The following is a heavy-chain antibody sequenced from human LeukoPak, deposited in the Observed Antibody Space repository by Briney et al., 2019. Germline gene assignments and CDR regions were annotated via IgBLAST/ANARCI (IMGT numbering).Heavy chain of an antibody. D-gene: IGHD1-7*01. CDR1: GFLFRTFW. CDR2: IKEDGSEK. J-gene: IGHJ3*02. V-gene: IGHV3-7*03. Sequence: GGSLRLSCAASGFLFRTFWMNWVRQAPGKGLEWVANIKEDGSEKYYVDFVKGRFTISRDNAKNTLYLQMNSLRVEDTAVYYCVRIRKLELRHTFDIWGQGTMVTVFS. CDR3: VRIRKLELRHTFDI.